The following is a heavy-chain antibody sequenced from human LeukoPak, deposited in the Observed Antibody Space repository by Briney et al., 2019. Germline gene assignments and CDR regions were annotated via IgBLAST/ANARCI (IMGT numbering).Heavy chain of an antibody. V-gene: IGHV3-23*01. J-gene: IGHJ6*03. CDR3: AKNGDRGAYCTGGTCYPYFYYYMDV. D-gene: IGHD2-15*01. CDR1: GITFNSYG. Sequence: TGGSLGLSCAASGITFNSYGMSWVRQAPGKGLEWVSSISSTGGTTYYADSVKGRFTISRDNSKNTLYLQMNSLRGEDTAIYYCAKNGDRGAYCTGGTCYPYFYYYMDVWGKGTTVTI. CDR2: ISSTGGTT.